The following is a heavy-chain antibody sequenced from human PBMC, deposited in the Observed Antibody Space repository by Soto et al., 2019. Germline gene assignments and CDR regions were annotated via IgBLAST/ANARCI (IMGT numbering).Heavy chain of an antibody. J-gene: IGHJ4*01. CDR3: ARGRYGDY. Sequence: QVHLVQSGAEVKKPGASVTVSCKGSGYTFTSYGITWVRQAPGQGLEWMGWISAHNGNTDYAQKLQGRVTVTRDTSTSTAYMELRSLRSADTAVYYCARGRYGDYWGHGALVTVSS. CDR1: GYTFTSYG. V-gene: IGHV1-18*01. D-gene: IGHD1-1*01. CDR2: ISAHNGNT.